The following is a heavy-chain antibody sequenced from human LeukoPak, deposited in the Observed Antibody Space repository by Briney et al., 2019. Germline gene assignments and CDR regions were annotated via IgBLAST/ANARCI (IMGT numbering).Heavy chain of an antibody. Sequence: PSETLSLTCTVSGGSISSYYWSWIRQPAGKGLEWIGRIYTSGSTNYNPSLKSRVTMSVDTSKNQFSLKLSSVTAADTAVYYCARQYYDILTGYYTDYYFDYWGQGTLVTVSS. V-gene: IGHV4-4*07. CDR2: IYTSGST. D-gene: IGHD3-9*01. CDR3: ARQYYDILTGYYTDYYFDY. J-gene: IGHJ4*02. CDR1: GGSISSYY.